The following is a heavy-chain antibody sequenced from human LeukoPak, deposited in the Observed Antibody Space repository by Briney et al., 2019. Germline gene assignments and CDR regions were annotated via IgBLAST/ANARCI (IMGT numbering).Heavy chain of an antibody. V-gene: IGHV3-48*02. Sequence: GGSLRLSCAASGXSFSSYGMNWVRQAPGQGLESVSYIDPTGRSVYYADSVKGRFTVSRDNANHSVFLQMNSLRDDDTAVYFCARKLALWGQGTLVTVSS. CDR3: ARKLAL. J-gene: IGHJ4*02. CDR2: IDPTGRSV. CDR1: GXSFSSYG.